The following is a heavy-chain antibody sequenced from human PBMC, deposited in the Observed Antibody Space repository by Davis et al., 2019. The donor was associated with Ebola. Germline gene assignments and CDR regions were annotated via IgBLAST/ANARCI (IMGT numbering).Heavy chain of an antibody. J-gene: IGHJ4*02. D-gene: IGHD3-3*01. CDR3: ARSVGFLEWLFRGFDY. CDR2: INAGNGNT. Sequence: ASVKVSCKASGYTFTSYGISWVRQAPGQGLEWMGWINAGNGNTKYSQKFQGRVTITRDTSASTAYMELSSLRSEDTAVYYCARSVGFLEWLFRGFDYWGQGTLVTVSS. CDR1: GYTFTSYG. V-gene: IGHV1-3*01.